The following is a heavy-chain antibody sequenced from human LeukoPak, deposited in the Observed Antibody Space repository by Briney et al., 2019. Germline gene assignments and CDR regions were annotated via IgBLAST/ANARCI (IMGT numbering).Heavy chain of an antibody. J-gene: IGHJ4*02. V-gene: IGHV3-43*02. CDR2: ISGNGNNI. CDR3: ARAAYNSSPDY. CDR1: GFTFEDYA. D-gene: IGHD6-6*01. Sequence: GGSLRLSCAASGFTFEDYAMHWVRQGPGKGLEWVSLISGNGNNIYYADSVEGRFTISRDNSKNSLYLQMNSLRTEDTAVYYCARAAYNSSPDYWGQGTLVTVSS.